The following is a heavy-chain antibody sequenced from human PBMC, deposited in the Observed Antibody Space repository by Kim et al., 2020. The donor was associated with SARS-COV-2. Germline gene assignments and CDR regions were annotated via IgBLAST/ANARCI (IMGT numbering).Heavy chain of an antibody. CDR2: IKQDGSEK. Sequence: GGSLRLSCAASRFTFSNYWMSWVRQAPGKGLEWVANIKQDGSEKYYVDSVKGRFTISIDNAKKSLFLQMNSLRAEDTAVYYCTREAITPGPFDFWGQGTLVTVSS. CDR3: TREAITPGPFDF. V-gene: IGHV3-7*03. D-gene: IGHD1-20*01. CDR1: RFTFSNYW. J-gene: IGHJ4*02.